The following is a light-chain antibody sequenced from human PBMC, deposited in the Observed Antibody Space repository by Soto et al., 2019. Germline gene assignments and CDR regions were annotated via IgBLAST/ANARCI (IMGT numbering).Light chain of an antibody. CDR2: GNN. J-gene: IGLJ2*01. CDR1: SSNIGAGFD. CDR3: QSFDTSLGRSV. Sequence: QSALTQPPSVSGAPGQRVTIPCTGTSSNIGAGFDVHWYQHLPGTAPKLLIYGNNHRPSGVPDRFSGSKSGTSASLAITGLQAEDEAHYSCQSFDTSLGRSVFGGGTKLTVL. V-gene: IGLV1-40*01.